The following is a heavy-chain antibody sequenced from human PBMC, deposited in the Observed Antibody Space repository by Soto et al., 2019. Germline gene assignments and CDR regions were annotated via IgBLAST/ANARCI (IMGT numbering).Heavy chain of an antibody. D-gene: IGHD2-15*01. J-gene: IGHJ4*02. CDR2: IRSKAYGGTT. CDR3: TRVEYSGYDYVEASEYYCSSGGSCYKGGAY. CDR1: GFTFGDYA. Sequence: EVQLVESGGGLVQPGRSLRLSCTASGFTFGDYAMSWVRQAPGKGLEWVGFIRSKAYGGTTEYAASVKGRFTISRDDSKSIAYLQMNSLKTEDTAVYYCTRVEYSGYDYVEASEYYCSSGGSCYKGGAYWGQGTLVTVSS. V-gene: IGHV3-49*04.